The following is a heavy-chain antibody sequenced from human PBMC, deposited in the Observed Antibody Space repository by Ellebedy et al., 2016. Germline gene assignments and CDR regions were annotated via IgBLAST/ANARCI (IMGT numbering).Heavy chain of an antibody. Sequence: GESLKISXTASGFTFRNYGMHWVRQAPGKGLEWVAFISYDGSNEYSTDSVKGRFTISRDNSKNTLFLQMNSLRAEDTAVYYCAKETLGYSGIFDYWGQGTLVITVSS. V-gene: IGHV3-30*18. CDR3: AKETLGYSGIFDY. D-gene: IGHD5-12*01. CDR1: GFTFRNYG. CDR2: ISYDGSNE. J-gene: IGHJ4*02.